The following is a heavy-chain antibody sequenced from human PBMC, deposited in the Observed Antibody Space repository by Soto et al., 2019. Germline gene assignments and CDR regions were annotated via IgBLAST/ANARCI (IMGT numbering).Heavy chain of an antibody. Sequence: QARLVESGGGLVEPGGSLRLSCTASGFTFGDFYMMWFRQAPGRGLEWISYITKTGTTIYHADPVKGRFSVSRDNARSSLYLQMNSLRADDTAVYYCARPNWNSRGGVYNLWGQGTLVTVSS. J-gene: IGHJ4*02. CDR1: GFTFGDFY. V-gene: IGHV3-11*01. D-gene: IGHD3-16*01. CDR2: ITKTGTTI. CDR3: ARPNWNSRGGVYNL.